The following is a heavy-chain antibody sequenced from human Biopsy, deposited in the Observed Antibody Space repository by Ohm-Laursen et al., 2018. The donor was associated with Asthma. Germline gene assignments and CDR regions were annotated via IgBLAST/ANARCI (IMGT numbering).Heavy chain of an antibody. Sequence: ASVKVSCKVSGGTFSTHDISWVRQAPGQGLEWVGWISVYNGDTNSAQKLQDRVTLTTDTYTDTAYMELRSLRSDDTAVYYCARRSYNWDDIDSWSQGTLVTVSS. V-gene: IGHV1-18*01. D-gene: IGHD1-1*01. CDR2: ISVYNGDT. J-gene: IGHJ4*02. CDR1: GGTFSTHD. CDR3: ARRSYNWDDIDS.